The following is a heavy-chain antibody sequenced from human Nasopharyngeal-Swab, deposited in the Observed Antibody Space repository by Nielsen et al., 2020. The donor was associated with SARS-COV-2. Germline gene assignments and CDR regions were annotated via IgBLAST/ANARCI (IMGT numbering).Heavy chain of an antibody. D-gene: IGHD3-22*01. CDR1: GYIFTSYD. V-gene: IGHV1-8*01. CDR2: MNPNSGNT. CDR3: ARTAGYDSSGYYSDY. Sequence: ASVKVSCKASGYIFTSYDINWVRQATGQGLEWMGWMNPNSGNTGYAQKFEGRVTMTRNTSINTAYMELTNLRSEDTAVYYCARTAGYDSSGYYSDYWGQGTLVTVSS. J-gene: IGHJ4*02.